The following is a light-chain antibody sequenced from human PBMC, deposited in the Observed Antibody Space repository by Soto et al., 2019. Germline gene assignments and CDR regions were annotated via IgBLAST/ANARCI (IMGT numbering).Light chain of an antibody. V-gene: IGKV1-5*03. Sequence: DIQMTQSPSSVSASVGDRVTITCRASQGISSWLAWYQQKPGKAPKLLMYKASSLESGVPSKFSGSGSETEFTLNISSLQPDDLATYYCQHYNSYPEAFGQGTKVDIK. CDR3: QHYNSYPEA. CDR2: KAS. CDR1: QGISSW. J-gene: IGKJ1*01.